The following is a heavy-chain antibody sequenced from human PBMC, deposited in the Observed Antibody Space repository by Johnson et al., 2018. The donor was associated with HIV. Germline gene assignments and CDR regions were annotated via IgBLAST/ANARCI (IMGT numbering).Heavy chain of an antibody. V-gene: IGHV3-30-3*01. J-gene: IGHJ3*02. D-gene: IGHD5-24*01. CDR2: ISHDGSNK. CDR3: ARNIEMATVGAFDI. CDR1: GFTFSSYP. Sequence: QVQLVESGGGVVQPGRSLRLSCAASGFTFSSYPMHWVRQAPGKGLEWVAVISHDGSNKYYADSVKGRFTISRDNSKNTLYLQMNSLRAEDTAVYWCARNIEMATVGAFDIWGPGTKVSVSS.